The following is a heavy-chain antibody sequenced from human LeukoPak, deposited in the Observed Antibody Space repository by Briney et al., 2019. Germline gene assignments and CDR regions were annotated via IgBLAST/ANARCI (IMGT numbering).Heavy chain of an antibody. Sequence: PGGSLRLSCAASGSTFSSYWMHWVRQAPGKGLVWVSRINTDGSSTDYADSVKGRFTIYRDNAKNTLYLRLNRLRAEDTAVYYCAREEYDNWGQGTLVTVSS. V-gene: IGHV3-74*01. CDR1: GSTFSSYW. CDR3: AREEYDN. J-gene: IGHJ4*02. D-gene: IGHD2/OR15-2a*01. CDR2: INTDGSST.